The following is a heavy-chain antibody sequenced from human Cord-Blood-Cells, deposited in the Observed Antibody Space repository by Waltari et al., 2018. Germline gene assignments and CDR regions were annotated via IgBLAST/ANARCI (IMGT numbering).Heavy chain of an antibody. Sequence: QVQLVQSGAEVKKPGSSVKVSCKASGGTFSSYAISWVRRHPGKGLEWMGGIIPIFGTANYAQKFQGRVTITADESTSTAYMELSSLRSEDTAVYYCARGCYYYDSIGYAFDIWGQGTMVTVSS. CDR2: IIPIFGTA. CDR3: ARGCYYYDSIGYAFDI. D-gene: IGHD3-22*01. V-gene: IGHV1-69*01. J-gene: IGHJ3*02. CDR1: GGTFSSYA.